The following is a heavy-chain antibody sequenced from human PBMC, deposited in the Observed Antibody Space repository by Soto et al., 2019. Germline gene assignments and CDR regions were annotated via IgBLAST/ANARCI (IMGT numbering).Heavy chain of an antibody. Sequence: SGPTLVNPTQTLTLTCTFSGFSLTTSGVGVGWIRQPPGKALEWLALIYWDDDKRYSPSLKSRLTITKDISKNQVVLTMTNMDPVDTAIYYCSRTGIYTSEGAFDIWGQGTMVTVSS. CDR2: IYWDDDK. J-gene: IGHJ3*02. CDR3: SRTGIYTSEGAFDI. D-gene: IGHD2-8*02. V-gene: IGHV2-5*02. CDR1: GFSLTTSGVG.